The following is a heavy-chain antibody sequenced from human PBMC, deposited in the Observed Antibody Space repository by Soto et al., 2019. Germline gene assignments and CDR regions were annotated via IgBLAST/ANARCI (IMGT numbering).Heavy chain of an antibody. Sequence: ASVKVSCKASGGTFSSYTISWVRQAPGQGLEWMGRIIPILGSTSYAQKFQGRVTMTRDTSTSTVYMELSSLRSEDTAVYYCAGVIPPMWYSGQGTLVTVSS. CDR1: GGTFSSYT. CDR3: AGVIPPMWY. D-gene: IGHD2-2*02. V-gene: IGHV1-69*08. J-gene: IGHJ4*02. CDR2: IIPILGST.